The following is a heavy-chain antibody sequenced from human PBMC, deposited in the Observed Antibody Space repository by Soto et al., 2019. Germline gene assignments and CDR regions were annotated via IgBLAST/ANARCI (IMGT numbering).Heavy chain of an antibody. D-gene: IGHD3-3*01. Sequence: GGSLRLSCAASGFTFSSYAMSWVRQAPGKGLEWVSAISGSGGSTYYADSVKGRFTISRDNSKNTLYLQMNSLRAEDTAVYYCAKELFGYDFWSGYYTDYWGPGTLVTVSS. CDR2: ISGSGGST. CDR3: AKELFGYDFWSGYYTDY. J-gene: IGHJ4*02. CDR1: GFTFSSYA. V-gene: IGHV3-23*01.